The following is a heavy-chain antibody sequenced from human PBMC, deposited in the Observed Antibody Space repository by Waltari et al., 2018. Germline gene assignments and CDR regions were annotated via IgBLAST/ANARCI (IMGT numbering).Heavy chain of an antibody. CDR2: RRYDGNDK. CDR1: GFTFSTYG. J-gene: IGHJ5*02. V-gene: IGHV3-30*02. Sequence: QVQLVESGGGVVQPGGSLRLSCAASGFTFSTYGMHWVHQAPGKGLEWVSFRRYDGNDKYYTYSVKGQFTISRDNSKNTLYLQMNSLRAEDTAVYYCAKSASGSSPGWSDPWGQGTLVTVSS. D-gene: IGHD6-6*01. CDR3: AKSASGSSPGWSDP.